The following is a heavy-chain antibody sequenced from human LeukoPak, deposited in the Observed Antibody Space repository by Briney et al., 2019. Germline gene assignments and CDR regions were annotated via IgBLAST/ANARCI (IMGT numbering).Heavy chain of an antibody. J-gene: IGHJ6*02. D-gene: IGHD2-15*01. Sequence: SETLSLTCTVSGGPISDYYWSWIRQPAGKGLEGLGHIYSSGSTYYNPSLKSRVTMSVDMSKNQFSLKLSSVTAADTAVYYCARDFPHGSGRYFYEGMDVWGQGTTVTVSS. CDR3: ARDFPHGSGRYFYEGMDV. CDR2: IYSSGST. CDR1: GGPISDYY. V-gene: IGHV4-4*07.